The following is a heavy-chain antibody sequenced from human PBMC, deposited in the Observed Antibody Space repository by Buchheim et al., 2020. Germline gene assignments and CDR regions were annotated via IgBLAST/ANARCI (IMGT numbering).Heavy chain of an antibody. CDR1: GYTFTYRY. D-gene: IGHD4-23*01. CDR3: ACSTTVVSFNYYYYGMDV. J-gene: IGHJ6*02. CDR2: ITPFNGNT. Sequence: QMQLVQSGAKVKKTGSSVKVSCKASGYTFTYRYLHWVRQAPGQALEWMGWITPFNGNTNYAQKFQDRVTITRDRSMSTAYMELSSLRSEDTAMYYCACSTTVVSFNYYYYGMDVWGQGTT. V-gene: IGHV1-45*02.